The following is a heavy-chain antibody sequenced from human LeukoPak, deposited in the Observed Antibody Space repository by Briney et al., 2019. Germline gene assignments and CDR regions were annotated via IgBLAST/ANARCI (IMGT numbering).Heavy chain of an antibody. J-gene: IGHJ4*02. Sequence: GGSLRLSCVASGLTLSGYGMNWVRQAPGKGLEWVSAISGSGGSTYYADSVKGRFTISRDNSKNTLYLQMNSLRAEDTAVYYCAKDSEGVVVVVAAHYWGQGTLVTVSS. D-gene: IGHD2-15*01. V-gene: IGHV3-23*01. CDR3: AKDSEGVVVVVAAHY. CDR2: ISGSGGST. CDR1: GLTLSGYG.